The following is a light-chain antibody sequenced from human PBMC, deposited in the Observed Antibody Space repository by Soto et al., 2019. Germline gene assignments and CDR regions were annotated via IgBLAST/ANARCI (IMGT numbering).Light chain of an antibody. CDR2: QTS. CDR1: QYINTS. J-gene: IGKJ1*01. CDR3: HQRQSWPRT. V-gene: IGKV3-11*01. Sequence: EIVLTQSPATLSSFPGDRVTLSCRASQYINTSLAWYQHRPGQAPRLLIYQTSLRAAGIPARFSASGSGTDFPLTISDVQPEDFALYYCHQRQSWPRTFGQGTKVDI.